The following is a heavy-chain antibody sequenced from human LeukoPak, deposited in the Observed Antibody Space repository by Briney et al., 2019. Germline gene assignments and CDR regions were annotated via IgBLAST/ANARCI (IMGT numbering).Heavy chain of an antibody. V-gene: IGHV3-53*01. CDR2: IYSGGST. D-gene: IGHD3-9*01. CDR3: AKSYHYYISTGYSEEDAFEI. Sequence: GGSLRLSCAASGFTVISNYVSYVRQAPGKGLEWVSVIYSGGSTDYADSVKGRFTISRDTSKNTLYLQMNSLRVEDTAVYYCAKSYHYYISTGYSEEDAFEIWVQGTMVTVSS. CDR1: GFTVISNY. J-gene: IGHJ3*02.